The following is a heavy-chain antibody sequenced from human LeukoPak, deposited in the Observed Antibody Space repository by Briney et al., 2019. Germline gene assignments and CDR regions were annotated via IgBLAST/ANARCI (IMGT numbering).Heavy chain of an antibody. Sequence: ASVKVSCKASGYTFTGYYMHWARQAPGQGLEWMGRINPNSGGTNYAQKFQGRVTMTRDTPISTAYMELSRLRSDDTAVYYCARLWGYYDSSGYPHAFDIWGQGTMVTVSS. D-gene: IGHD3-22*01. V-gene: IGHV1-2*06. CDR1: GYTFTGYY. J-gene: IGHJ3*02. CDR3: ARLWGYYDSSGYPHAFDI. CDR2: INPNSGGT.